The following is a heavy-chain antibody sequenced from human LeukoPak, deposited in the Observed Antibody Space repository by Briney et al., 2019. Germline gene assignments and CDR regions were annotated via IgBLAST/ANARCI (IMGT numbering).Heavy chain of an antibody. Sequence: GGSLRLSCAASGFTFSSYSMNWVRQAPGERLEWVSSISSSSSYIYYADSVKGRFTISRDDAKNSLFLQMNSLRAEDTAVYYCARGHIVGYGFDIWGQGTMVTVSS. CDR1: GFTFSSYS. CDR2: ISSSSSYI. V-gene: IGHV3-21*01. J-gene: IGHJ3*02. CDR3: ARGHIVGYGFDI. D-gene: IGHD2-15*01.